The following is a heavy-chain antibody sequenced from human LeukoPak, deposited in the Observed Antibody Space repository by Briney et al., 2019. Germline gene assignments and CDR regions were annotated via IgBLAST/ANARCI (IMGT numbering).Heavy chain of an antibody. D-gene: IGHD6-13*01. V-gene: IGHV3-7*01. CDR1: GFTFSNYW. CDR3: TRDEAAATN. J-gene: IGHJ4*02. Sequence: GGSLRLSCAGSGFTFSNYWMSWVRQAPGKGPEWVANIKQDGREQHYVDSVKGRFTISRDNAKSSLYLQMNSLRAEDTAVYYCTRDEAAATNWGQGTLVTVSS. CDR2: IKQDGREQ.